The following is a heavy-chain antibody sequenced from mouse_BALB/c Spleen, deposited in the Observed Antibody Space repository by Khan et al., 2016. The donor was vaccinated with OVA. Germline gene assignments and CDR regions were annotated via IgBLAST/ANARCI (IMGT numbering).Heavy chain of an antibody. CDR3: TRDRIDY. V-gene: IGHV1-7*01. CDR2: INPTSGYT. J-gene: IGHJ2*01. CDR1: GYTFTTYW. Sequence: QVQLQQSGAELAKPGASVKMSCKASGYTFTTYWMHWVKQRPGQGLEWIGYINPTSGYTDYNDKFKDRATLSADKSSITAYMQLNSLTSEYSAVYSCTRDRIDYWGQGTTLTVSS.